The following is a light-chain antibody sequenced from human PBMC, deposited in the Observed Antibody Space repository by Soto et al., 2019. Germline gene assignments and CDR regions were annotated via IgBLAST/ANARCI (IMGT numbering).Light chain of an antibody. CDR3: SSRTSSNTLI. J-gene: IGLJ2*01. CDR2: EVS. V-gene: IGLV2-18*02. CDR1: STDVGSYNR. Sequence: QSALTQPPSVSGSPGQSVTISCTGTSTDVGSYNRVSWYQQPPGTAPKLMIYEVSNRPSGVPDRFSGSKSGNTASLTISGLQAEDEADYYCSSRTSSNTLICGGGTKLTVL.